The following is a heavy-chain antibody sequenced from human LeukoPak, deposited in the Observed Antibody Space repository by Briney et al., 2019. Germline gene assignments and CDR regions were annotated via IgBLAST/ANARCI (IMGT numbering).Heavy chain of an antibody. D-gene: IGHD3-3*01. CDR2: IYHSRIT. CDR1: GGSISSGGYS. J-gene: IGHJ4*02. Sequence: SETLSLTCAVSGGSISSGGYSWSWIRQPPGKGLEWIGYIYHSRITYHNPSLKSRVTMSLDRSKNQFSLKLTSVTAADTAVYYCARRDVAIFYFDYWGQGALVTVSS. V-gene: IGHV4-30-2*01. CDR3: ARRDVAIFYFDY.